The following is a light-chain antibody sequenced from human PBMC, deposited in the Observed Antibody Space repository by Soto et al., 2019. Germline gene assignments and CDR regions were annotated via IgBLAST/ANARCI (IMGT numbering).Light chain of an antibody. J-gene: IGKJ2*01. CDR2: GSS. CDR3: QQYNNWPRI. V-gene: IGKV3-15*01. Sequence: EIVMTQSPATLSVSPGERATLSCRASQNVNSNLASYPQKPGEAPRLLISGSSTRASGVPSRFSGSGSGTEFTLAISGLHSEDFAVYCCQQYNNWPRIFGQGTNLEI. CDR1: QNVNSN.